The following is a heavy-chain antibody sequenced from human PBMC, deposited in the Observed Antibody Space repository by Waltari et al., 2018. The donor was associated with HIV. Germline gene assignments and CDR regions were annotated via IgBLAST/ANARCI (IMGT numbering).Heavy chain of an antibody. CDR2: IYYSGST. CDR3: ARPHYDFWSGYYDYYYGMDV. V-gene: IGHV4-39*07. J-gene: IGHJ6*02. D-gene: IGHD3-3*01. Sequence: QLQLQESGPGLVKPSETLSLTCTVPGGSISSSSYYWGWLRQPPGKGLEWIGSIYYSGSTYYNPSLKSRVTISVDTSKNQFSLKLSSVTAADTAVYYCARPHYDFWSGYYDYYYGMDVWGQGTTVTVSS. CDR1: GGSISSSSYY.